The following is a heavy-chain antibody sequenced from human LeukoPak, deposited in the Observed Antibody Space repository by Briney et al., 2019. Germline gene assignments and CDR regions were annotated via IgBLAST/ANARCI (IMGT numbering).Heavy chain of an antibody. Sequence: PGGSLRLSCAASGFTFSSYWMSWVRQAPGKGLEWVANIKQDGSEKYYVDSVKGRFTISRDNAKNSLYLQMNSLRAEDTAVYYCARVLREIQLWSGPYYYYYMDVWGKGTTVTVSS. V-gene: IGHV3-7*04. CDR2: IKQDGSEK. D-gene: IGHD5-18*01. CDR3: ARVLREIQLWSGPYYYYYMDV. J-gene: IGHJ6*03. CDR1: GFTFSSYW.